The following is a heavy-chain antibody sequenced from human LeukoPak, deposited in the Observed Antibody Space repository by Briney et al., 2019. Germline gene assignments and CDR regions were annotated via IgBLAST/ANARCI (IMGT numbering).Heavy chain of an antibody. D-gene: IGHD3-22*01. CDR2: FDPEDGET. CDR1: GYTLTGLS. J-gene: IGHJ4*02. CDR3: ATLIPTYYYDSSGFDY. Sequence: ASVKVSCKVSGYTLTGLSMHWVRQAPGKGLEWMGGFDPEDGETIYAQRFQGRVTMTEDTSTDTAYMELSSLRSEDTAVYYCATLIPTYYYDSSGFDYWGQGTLVTVSS. V-gene: IGHV1-24*01.